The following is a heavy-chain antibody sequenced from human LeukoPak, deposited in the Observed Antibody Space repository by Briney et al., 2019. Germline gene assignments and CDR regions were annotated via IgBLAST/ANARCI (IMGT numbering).Heavy chain of an antibody. J-gene: IGHJ3*02. V-gene: IGHV4-31*03. CDR3: ARSYDSSGYYSPGFDI. Sequence: SETLSLTCTVSGGSISSGGYYWSWIRQHPGKGLERIGYIYYSGSTYYNPSLKSRVTISVDTSKNQFSLKLSSVTAADTVVYYCARSYDSSGYYSPGFDIWGQGTMVTVSS. D-gene: IGHD3-22*01. CDR1: GGSISSGGYY. CDR2: IYYSGST.